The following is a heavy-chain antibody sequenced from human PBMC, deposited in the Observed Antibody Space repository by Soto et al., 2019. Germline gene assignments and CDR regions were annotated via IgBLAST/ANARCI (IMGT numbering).Heavy chain of an antibody. CDR1: GYTFSSSW. D-gene: IGHD3-3*01. CDR3: ASVSAVGISGVIILAMDV. CDR2: IDPRDSNI. V-gene: IGHV5-10-1*01. Sequence: GESLKISCTASGYTFSSSWISWVRQTPGKGLEWMGGIDPRDSNIHYSPSFQGRVTISGDTSISTASVQWSSLEAADTAIYYCASVSAVGISGVIILAMDVWGQGTTVTVSS. J-gene: IGHJ6*02.